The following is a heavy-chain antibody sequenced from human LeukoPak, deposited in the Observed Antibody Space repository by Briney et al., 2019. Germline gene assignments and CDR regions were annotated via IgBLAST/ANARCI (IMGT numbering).Heavy chain of an antibody. CDR3: ASKSYYYGSGIYY. V-gene: IGHV4-34*01. CDR2: INRSGST. J-gene: IGHJ4*02. D-gene: IGHD3-10*01. CDR1: GGSFSCYY. Sequence: SETLSLTCAVYGGSFSCYYWSWIRQPPGKGLEWIGEINRSGSTNYNPSLKSRVTISVDTSKNQFSLKLSSVTAADTAVYYCASKSYYYGSGIYYWGQGTLVTVSS.